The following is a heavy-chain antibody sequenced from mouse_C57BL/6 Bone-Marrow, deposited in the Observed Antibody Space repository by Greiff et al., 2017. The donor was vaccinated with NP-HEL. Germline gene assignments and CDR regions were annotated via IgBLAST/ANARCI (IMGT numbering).Heavy chain of an antibody. Sequence: VHLQPSGAELARPGASVKLSCKASGYTFTSYRIGWVKQSPGQGLEWIGDFYPCSGDTYYNEKFKGKATLTADKSSSTAYMELRSLTSEASAVYFCARLYYDYRVGVDYWGQGTTLTVSS. D-gene: IGHD2-4*01. V-gene: IGHV1-81*01. CDR1: GYTFTSYR. CDR3: ARLYYDYRVGVDY. CDR2: FYPCSGDT. J-gene: IGHJ2*01.